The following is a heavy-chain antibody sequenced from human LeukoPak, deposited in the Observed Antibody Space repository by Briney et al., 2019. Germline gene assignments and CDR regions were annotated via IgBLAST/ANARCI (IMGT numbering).Heavy chain of an antibody. CDR2: IYTSGST. V-gene: IGHV4-61*02. J-gene: IGHJ4*02. D-gene: IGHD2-8*01. CDR1: GGSISSGSYY. CDR3: AREVTGYCTSGVCNLLDY. Sequence: PSETLSLTCTVSGGSISSGSYYWSWIRQPAGKGLEWIGRIYTSGSTNYNPSLKSRVTISVDTSKNQFSLKLSSVTAADTAVYYCAREVTGYCTSGVCNLLDYWGQGTLVTVSS.